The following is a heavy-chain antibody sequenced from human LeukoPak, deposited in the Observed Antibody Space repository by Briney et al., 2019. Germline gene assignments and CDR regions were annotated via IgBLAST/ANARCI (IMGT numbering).Heavy chain of an antibody. CDR2: ISGSGGST. J-gene: IGHJ4*02. V-gene: IGHV3-23*01. CDR1: GFTFSSYA. D-gene: IGHD4-17*01. Sequence: PGGSLRLSCAASGFTFSSYAMSWVRQAPGKGLEWVSAISGSGGSTYYADSVKGRFTISRDDAKNTVDLQMNSLRGEDTAVYYCARGGATVGDYWGQGTLVTVSS. CDR3: ARGGATVGDY.